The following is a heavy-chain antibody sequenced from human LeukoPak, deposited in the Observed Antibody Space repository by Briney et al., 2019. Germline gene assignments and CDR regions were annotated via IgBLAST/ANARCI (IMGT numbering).Heavy chain of an antibody. CDR1: GFTFSSYG. D-gene: IGHD2-2*01. Sequence: GGSLRLSCAASGFTFSSYGMHWVRQAPGKGLEWVAVISYGGSNKYYADSVKGRFTISRDNSKNTLYLQMNSLRAEDTAVYYCASAFHCSSTSCQDYWGQGTLVTVSS. V-gene: IGHV3-30*03. J-gene: IGHJ4*02. CDR3: ASAFHCSSTSCQDY. CDR2: ISYGGSNK.